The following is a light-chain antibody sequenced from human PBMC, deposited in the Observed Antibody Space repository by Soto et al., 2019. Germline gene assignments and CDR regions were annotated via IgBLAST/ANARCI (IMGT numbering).Light chain of an antibody. CDR1: QSVSSD. CDR2: DAS. J-gene: IGKJ1*01. V-gene: IGKV3-11*01. CDR3: QQYNNWPPDT. Sequence: EIVLTQSPATLSLSPGERATLSCRASQSVSSDLAWYQHKPGQTPRLLIYDASNRAPGSAARFSGSGSGADFILTISSLQSEDFAVYYCQQYNNWPPDTFGQGTKVDIK.